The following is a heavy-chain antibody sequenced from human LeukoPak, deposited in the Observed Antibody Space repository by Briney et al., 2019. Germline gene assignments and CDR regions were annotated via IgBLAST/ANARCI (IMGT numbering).Heavy chain of an antibody. V-gene: IGHV5-51*01. CDR1: GDGFTTYW. D-gene: IGHD1-1*01. Sequence: PGESLMISCKGSGDGFTTYWIGWVRPMPGKGLEWMGIIYLGDSDTRYSPSFQGQVTISADKSINTAYLQWSSLKASDTAMYYCVRHRNWNYDYWGQGTLVTVSS. CDR2: IYLGDSDT. J-gene: IGHJ4*02. CDR3: VRHRNWNYDY.